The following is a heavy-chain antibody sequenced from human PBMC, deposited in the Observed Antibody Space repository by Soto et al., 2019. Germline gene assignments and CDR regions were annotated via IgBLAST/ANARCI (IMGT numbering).Heavy chain of an antibody. CDR3: ARGRYSESFDS. V-gene: IGHV4-59*01. CDR2: IYSSGDT. J-gene: IGHJ4*02. D-gene: IGHD1-26*01. CDR1: GGSISTYY. Sequence: QVQLQESGPGLVKPSETLSLTCTVSGGSISTYYWSWIRQPPGKGLEWIGIIYSSGDTNYNPSLNSRATLSIDTSKSQFSLRLSSVTAADTAVFYWARGRYSESFDSWGQGALVTVSS.